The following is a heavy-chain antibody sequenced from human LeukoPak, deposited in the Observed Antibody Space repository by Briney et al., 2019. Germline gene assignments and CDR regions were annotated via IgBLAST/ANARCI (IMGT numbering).Heavy chain of an antibody. D-gene: IGHD6-19*01. CDR2: ISSSSSYI. Sequence: PGGSLRLSCAASGFTFSSYSMNWVRQAPGKGLEWASSISSSSSYIYYADSVKGRFTISRDNFENTLYLQMNYLREEDTALYYCAKAFSSGWSPFDYWGQGALVTVSS. CDR1: GFTFSSYS. J-gene: IGHJ4*02. V-gene: IGHV3-21*04. CDR3: AKAFSSGWSPFDY.